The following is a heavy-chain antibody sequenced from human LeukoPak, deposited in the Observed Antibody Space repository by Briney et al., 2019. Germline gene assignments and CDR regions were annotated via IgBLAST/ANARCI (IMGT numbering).Heavy chain of an antibody. J-gene: IGHJ4*02. CDR1: GFTFSSYW. Sequence: GGSLRLSCAASGFTFSSYWMTWVRQAPGKGLEWVANIKQDGSEKYYVDSVKGRFTISRDNAKNSLYLQMNSLRAEDKAVYYCARGVEAARRFDYWGQGTLVTVSS. CDR3: ARGVEAARRFDY. D-gene: IGHD6-6*01. CDR2: IKQDGSEK. V-gene: IGHV3-7*04.